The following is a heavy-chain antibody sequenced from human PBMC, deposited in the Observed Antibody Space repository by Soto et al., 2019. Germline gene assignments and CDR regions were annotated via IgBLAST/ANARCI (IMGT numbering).Heavy chain of an antibody. D-gene: IGHD6-13*01. Sequence: QMQLVESGGGVVQPGRSLRLSCAASGFTFSSYGMHWVRQAPGKGLEWVAVIWYDGSNKYYADSVKGRFTISRDNSKNTLYLQMNSLRAEDTAVYYCARINPIAADGEFDYWGQGTLVTVSS. CDR2: IWYDGSNK. V-gene: IGHV3-33*01. CDR1: GFTFSSYG. CDR3: ARINPIAADGEFDY. J-gene: IGHJ4*02.